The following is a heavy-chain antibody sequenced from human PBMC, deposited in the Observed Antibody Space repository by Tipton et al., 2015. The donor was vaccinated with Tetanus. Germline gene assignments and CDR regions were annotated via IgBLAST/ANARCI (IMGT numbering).Heavy chain of an antibody. Sequence: QLVQSGAEAKKPGESLKISCTTSGYTFTSNWIGWVRQMPGKGLEWMGIIYPGDSDIRYSPSFEGHVTVSVDKSINTAYLQRSSLKASDTARYYCVRRSNGWFKLPEFDYWGQGTQVTISS. CDR1: GYTFTSNW. D-gene: IGHD6-19*01. V-gene: IGHV5-51*01. J-gene: IGHJ4*02. CDR3: VRRSNGWFKLPEFDY. CDR2: IYPGDSDI.